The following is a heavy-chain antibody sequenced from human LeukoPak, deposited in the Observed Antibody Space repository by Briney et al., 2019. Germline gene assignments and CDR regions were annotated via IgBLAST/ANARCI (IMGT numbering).Heavy chain of an antibody. CDR1: GYSFTSYW. J-gene: IGHJ4*02. CDR2: IYPGDSDT. CDR3: ARQYYDYVWGSYRLDY. V-gene: IGHV5-51*01. D-gene: IGHD3-16*02. Sequence: GESLKISCKGSGYSFTSYWIGWVRQMPGKGLEWMGIIYPGDSDTRYSPSFQGQVTISADKSISTAYLQWSSLKASDTAMYYSARQYYDYVWGSYRLDYWGQGTLVTVSS.